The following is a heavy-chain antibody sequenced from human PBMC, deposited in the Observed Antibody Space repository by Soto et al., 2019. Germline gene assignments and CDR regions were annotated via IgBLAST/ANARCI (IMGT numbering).Heavy chain of an antibody. CDR2: IWHDGSIQ. J-gene: IGHJ4*02. CDR1: RFSLSNYG. CDR3: ATDKSSSPFDY. D-gene: IGHD2-2*01. V-gene: IGHV3-33*01. Sequence: QVQLVESGGGVVQPGRSLRLSCAASRFSLSNYGMHWVRQAPGKGLEWVAVIWHDGSIQQYADSVKGRFTISRDNSKNTLSLQMNSLRAEDTAMYYCATDKSSSPFDYRGPGTLVTVSS.